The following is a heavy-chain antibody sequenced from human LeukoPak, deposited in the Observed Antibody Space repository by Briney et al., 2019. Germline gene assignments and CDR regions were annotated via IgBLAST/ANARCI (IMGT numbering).Heavy chain of an antibody. CDR3: SYCTGASCFSYYYYYMDV. CDR2: ISGSGGST. Sequence: GGSLRLSCAASGFTFSSYAMSWVRQAPGKGLEWVSAISGSGGSTYYADSVKGRFTISRDNSKNTLYLQMNSLRAEDTAVYYCSYCTGASCFSYYYYYMDVWGKGTTVTVSS. CDR1: GFTFSSYA. V-gene: IGHV3-23*01. J-gene: IGHJ6*03. D-gene: IGHD2-15*01.